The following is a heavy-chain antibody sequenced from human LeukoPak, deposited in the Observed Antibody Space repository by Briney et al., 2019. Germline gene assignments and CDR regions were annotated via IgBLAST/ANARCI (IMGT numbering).Heavy chain of an antibody. CDR1: GFTFSSYP. V-gene: IGHV3-21*01. D-gene: IGHD3-22*01. CDR2: ISSSSSYI. J-gene: IGHJ4*02. Sequence: GGSLRLSCAASGFTFSSYPMNWVRQAPGKGLEWVSSISSSSSYIYYADSVKGRFTISRDNAKNSLYLQMNSLRAEDTAVYYCARDLISSGYYRHFDYWGQGTLVTVSS. CDR3: ARDLISSGYYRHFDY.